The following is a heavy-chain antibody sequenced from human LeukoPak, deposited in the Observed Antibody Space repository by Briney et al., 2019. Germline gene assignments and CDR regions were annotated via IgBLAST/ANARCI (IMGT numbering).Heavy chain of an antibody. J-gene: IGHJ4*02. Sequence: GGSLRLSCEASGFTFSSYWMSWVRQAPGKGLEWVANIKQDGSEKYYVDSVKGRFTISRDNSKNTLYLQMNSLRAEDTAVYYCAKDLAVAGAFDYWGQGTLVTVSS. V-gene: IGHV3-7*03. CDR3: AKDLAVAGAFDY. D-gene: IGHD6-19*01. CDR1: GFTFSSYW. CDR2: IKQDGSEK.